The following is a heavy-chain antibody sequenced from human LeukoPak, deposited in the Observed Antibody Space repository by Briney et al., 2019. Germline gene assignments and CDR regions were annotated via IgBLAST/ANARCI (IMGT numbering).Heavy chain of an antibody. CDR3: VRGVGGEYFYFDR. J-gene: IGHJ4*02. D-gene: IGHD1-26*01. Sequence: SETLSLTCGVSGDSISSDGHSWSWIRQPPGKGLEWVGYIYHSGAAYHNPSLKSRLALSVDTSNDQFSLRLRSVTAADTAVYYCVRGVGGEYFYFDRWGQGALVTVSA. V-gene: IGHV4-30-4*07. CDR1: GDSISSDGHS. CDR2: IYHSGAA.